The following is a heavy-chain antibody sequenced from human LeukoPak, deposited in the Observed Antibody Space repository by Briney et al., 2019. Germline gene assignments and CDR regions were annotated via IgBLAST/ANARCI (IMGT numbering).Heavy chain of an antibody. V-gene: IGHV3-21*01. CDR1: GFTFSSYS. J-gene: IGHJ3*02. CDR2: ISSSSSYI. D-gene: IGHD3-10*01. Sequence: GGSLRLSCAASGFTFSSYSMNWVRQAPGKGLEWVSCISSSSSYIYYADSVKGRFTISRDNAKDSLYLQMNSLRAEGTAVYYCARDPMVSSVISGDDALDIWGQGTMVTVSS. CDR3: ARDPMVSSVISGDDALDI.